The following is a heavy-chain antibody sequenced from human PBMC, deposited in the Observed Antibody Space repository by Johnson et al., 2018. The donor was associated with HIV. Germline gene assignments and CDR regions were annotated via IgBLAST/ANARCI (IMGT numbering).Heavy chain of an antibody. J-gene: IGHJ3*02. V-gene: IGHV3-66*04. Sequence: VQLVESGGGVVQPGRSLRLSCAASGFAFSNYWMEWVRQAPGKGLEWVSVIYSGGSTYYAYSVKGRFTISRDISKNTLFLQMNSLRAEDTAVYYCARPVIAADDAFDIWGQGTMVTVSS. CDR3: ARPVIAADDAFDI. CDR2: IYSGGST. CDR1: GFAFSNYW. D-gene: IGHD6-13*01.